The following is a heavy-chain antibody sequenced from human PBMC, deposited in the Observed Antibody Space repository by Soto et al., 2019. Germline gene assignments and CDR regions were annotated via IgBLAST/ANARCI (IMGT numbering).Heavy chain of an antibody. Sequence: QVQLVQSGAEVKKPGSSVKVSCKASGGTFSSYTISWVRQAPGQGLEWMGGIIPIFGAAKYAQNFQDRLTVTADESTSTGYMELSSLRSEDTALYYCAHDASGNSLAYWGQGTLVIVSS. V-gene: IGHV1-69*01. CDR1: GGTFSSYT. CDR2: IIPIFGAA. D-gene: IGHD1-26*01. J-gene: IGHJ4*02. CDR3: AHDASGNSLAY.